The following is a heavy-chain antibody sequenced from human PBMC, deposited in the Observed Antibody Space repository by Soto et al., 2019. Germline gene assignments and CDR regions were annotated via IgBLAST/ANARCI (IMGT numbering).Heavy chain of an antibody. V-gene: IGHV3-53*01. CDR2: LYDVGGT. CDR3: SCWRERETAYDA. Sequence: DVRLVESGGGLIQPGESLRLSCAALGFTVSGKRYVACVRQAPGEGLEWISALYDVGGTFYADSVKGRFTTSSDSSKTTLYLKMHGLSTEDTVVCYLSCWRERETAYDAWGRGTSVTVSS. J-gene: IGHJ3*01. D-gene: IGHD3-16*02. CDR1: GFTVSGKRY.